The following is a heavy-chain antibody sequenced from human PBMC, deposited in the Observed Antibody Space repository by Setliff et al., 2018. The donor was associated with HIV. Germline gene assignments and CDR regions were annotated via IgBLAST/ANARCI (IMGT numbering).Heavy chain of an antibody. D-gene: IGHD3-22*01. CDR3: ARGNYDTSDYYTNFYYYYMDV. CDR2: VYYSGST. CDR1: GDPISTYY. V-gene: IGHV4-59*01. J-gene: IGHJ6*03. Sequence: PSETLSLTCTVFGDPISTYYWSWVRKPPGKGLEWIGYVYYSGSTSYSPSLRGRVTMSVDPSKNQFSLKLNSVTAADTAIYYCARGNYDTSDYYTNFYYYYMDVWGKGTAVTVSS.